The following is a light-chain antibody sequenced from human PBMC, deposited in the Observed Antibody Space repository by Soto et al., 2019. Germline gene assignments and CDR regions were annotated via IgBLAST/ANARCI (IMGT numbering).Light chain of an antibody. V-gene: IGKV3-20*01. CDR2: GAS. Sequence: EIVLTQFPGTLSLSPGERATLSCRASQSVSSRDLAWYQQKPGQAPRLLIYGASSRASGVPDRFSGSGSGTDFTLTISRLEPEDFAVYYCQQYGSSPWTFGQGTKVEIK. J-gene: IGKJ1*01. CDR1: QSVSSRD. CDR3: QQYGSSPWT.